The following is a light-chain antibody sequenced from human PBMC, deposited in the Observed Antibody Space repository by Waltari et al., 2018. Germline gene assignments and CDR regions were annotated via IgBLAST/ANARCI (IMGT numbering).Light chain of an antibody. CDR3: CSYAGNYIWV. V-gene: IGLV2-23*02. J-gene: IGLJ3*02. CDR2: DVS. CDR1: SSAIGRYAI. Sequence: QSALTQPASVSGSPGHSVTISCTGASSAIGRYAIVSWYQQHPGNAPKLIICDVSKRPSGVSDRFSGSKSGDTASLTISGLQFEDEADYYCCSYAGNYIWVFGGGTRLTVL.